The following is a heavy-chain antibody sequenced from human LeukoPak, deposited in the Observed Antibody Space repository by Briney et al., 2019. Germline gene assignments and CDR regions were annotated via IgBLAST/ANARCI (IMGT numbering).Heavy chain of an antibody. Sequence: GGSLRLSCAASGFTFSSYAMSWVRQAPGKGLEWVSDINGSGGSTYYADSVKGRFTISRDNSMNTLYLQMNGLRAEDTAVYYCAKRIQSAMATGYWGQGTLVTVSS. D-gene: IGHD5-18*01. CDR3: AKRIQSAMATGY. CDR2: INGSGGST. CDR1: GFTFSSYA. V-gene: IGHV3-23*01. J-gene: IGHJ4*02.